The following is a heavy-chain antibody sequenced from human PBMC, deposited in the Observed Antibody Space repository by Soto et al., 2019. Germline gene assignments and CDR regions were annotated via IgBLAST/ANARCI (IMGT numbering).Heavy chain of an antibody. V-gene: IGHV3-23*01. D-gene: IGHD6-13*01. CDR2: ISGSGGSI. CDR3: AKEQGSSTAPFDY. CDR1: GFIISNSA. Sequence: EVQLLESGGALVQPGGSLRLSCAASGFIISNSAMSWVRQAPGKGLEWVSGISGSGGSIYYADSVKGRFTISRDNSKNTLYLQMNSLGAEDTAVYYCAKEQGSSTAPFDYWGQGTLVTVSS. J-gene: IGHJ4*02.